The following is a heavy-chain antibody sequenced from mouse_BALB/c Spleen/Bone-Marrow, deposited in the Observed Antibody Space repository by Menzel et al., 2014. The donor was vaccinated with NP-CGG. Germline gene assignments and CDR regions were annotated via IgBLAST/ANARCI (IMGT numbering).Heavy chain of an antibody. CDR2: INPSNGAN. D-gene: IGHD2-1*01. Sequence: QVQLQQPGAELVKPGASVKLSCKASGYTFTSYYMFWVKQRPGQGLEWIGGINPSNGANNFNEKFKSKATLTVDKSSSTAYMQLSSLTSEDSAVHYCSRGGNFDVMDYWGQGTSVTVSS. J-gene: IGHJ4*01. CDR1: GYTFTSYY. V-gene: IGHV1S81*02. CDR3: SRGGNFDVMDY.